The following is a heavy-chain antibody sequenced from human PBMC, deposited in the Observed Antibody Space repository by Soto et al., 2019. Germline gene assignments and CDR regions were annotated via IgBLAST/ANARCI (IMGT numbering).Heavy chain of an antibody. J-gene: IGHJ4*02. CDR3: ARGGDGGMTTVFRAPYYFDY. CDR2: IIPIFGTA. Sequence: HVQLAQSGAEVKKPGSSVKVSCKASGGTFSSYAISWVRQAPGQGLEWLGGIIPIFGTANYAQKFQGRVTITADEATSTAYMELSSLRSEDTAVYYCARGGDGGMTTVFRAPYYFDYWGQGTLVTVS. V-gene: IGHV1-69*12. D-gene: IGHD4-17*01. CDR1: GGTFSSYA.